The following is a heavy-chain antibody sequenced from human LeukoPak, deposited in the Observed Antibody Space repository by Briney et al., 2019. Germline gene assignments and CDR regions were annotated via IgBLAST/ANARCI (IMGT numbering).Heavy chain of an antibody. Sequence: PGGSLGLSCAASGFTFSSYWMHWVRQAPGKGLVWVSRINSDGSSTSYADSVKGRFTISRDNAKNTLYLQMNSLRAEDTAVYYCASGHTAKYFDYWGQGTLVTVSS. D-gene: IGHD2-21*02. CDR1: GFTFSSYW. CDR3: ASGHTAKYFDY. V-gene: IGHV3-74*01. J-gene: IGHJ4*02. CDR2: INSDGSST.